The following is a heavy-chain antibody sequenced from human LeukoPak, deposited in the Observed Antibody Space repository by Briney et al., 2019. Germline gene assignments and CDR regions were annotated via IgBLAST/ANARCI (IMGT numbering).Heavy chain of an antibody. CDR1: GFTFSSYA. CDR2: ISYDGSNK. V-gene: IGHV3-30-3*01. CDR3: ARDGRRYVSSGLPDY. D-gene: IGHD3-22*01. Sequence: GGSLRLSCAASGFTFSSYAMHWVRQAPGKGLEWVAVISYDGSNKYYADSVKGRFTISRDNSKNTLYLQMNSLRAEDTAVYYCARDGRRYVSSGLPDYWGQGTLVTVSS. J-gene: IGHJ4*02.